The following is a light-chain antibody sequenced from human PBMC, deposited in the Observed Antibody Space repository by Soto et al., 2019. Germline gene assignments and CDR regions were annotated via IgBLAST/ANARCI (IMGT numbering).Light chain of an antibody. CDR2: SAS. CDR3: LQDNSVPLT. Sequence: AIQMNQSPSSLSASVGDRVTITCRASQAIGSDLGWYQQKPGKATKVLIYSASSLRSGVPSRFSGSGSGTDFTLTISNLQPEDCASYYCLQDNSVPLTFGGWTKLEMK. CDR1: QAIGSD. V-gene: IGKV1-6*01. J-gene: IGKJ4*01.